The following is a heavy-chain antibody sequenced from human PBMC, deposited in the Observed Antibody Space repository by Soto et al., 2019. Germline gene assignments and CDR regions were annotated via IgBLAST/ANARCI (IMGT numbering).Heavy chain of an antibody. D-gene: IGHD3-3*01. J-gene: IGHJ6*02. CDR2: ISGPSIYI. CDR1: GFTFSGYS. Sequence: EVQLVESGGGLVKPGGSLRLSCVASGFTFSGYSINWVRQAPGKGLEWVSYISGPSIYIYYADSVKGRFPISRDNAKRAVYLKMNSLRAEDTAVYYCARGFGNGFNVWGQGTTVSVSS. CDR3: ARGFGNGFNV. V-gene: IGHV3-21*01.